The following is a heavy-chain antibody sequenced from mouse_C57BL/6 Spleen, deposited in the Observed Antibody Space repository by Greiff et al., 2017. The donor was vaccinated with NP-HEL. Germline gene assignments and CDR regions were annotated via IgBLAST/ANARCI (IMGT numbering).Heavy chain of an antibody. CDR1: GFTFSDAW. V-gene: IGHV6-6*01. D-gene: IGHD1-1*01. CDR2: IRNKANNHST. J-gene: IGHJ2*01. CDR3: TIYYYCSFGYFGY. Sequence: EVKLMESGGGLVQPGGSMKLSCAASGFTFSDAWMDWVRQSPEKGLEWVADIRNKANNHSTYYAESVKGRFTISSDDSKSSVYLQMNSLRAEDTGIYYCTIYYYCSFGYFGYWGHGATLTVSS.